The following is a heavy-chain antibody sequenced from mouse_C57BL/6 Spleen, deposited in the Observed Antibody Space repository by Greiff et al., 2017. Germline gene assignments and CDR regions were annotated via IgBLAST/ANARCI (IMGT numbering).Heavy chain of an antibody. CDR2: INPNNGGT. Sequence: EVQGVESGPELVKPGASVKISCKASGYTFTDYYMNWVKQSHGKSLEWIGDINPNNGGTSYNQKFKGKATLTVDKSSSTAYMELRSLTSEDSAVYYCARNDYDEAWFAYWGQGTLVTVSA. V-gene: IGHV1-26*01. J-gene: IGHJ3*01. CDR3: ARNDYDEAWFAY. CDR1: GYTFTDYY. D-gene: IGHD2-4*01.